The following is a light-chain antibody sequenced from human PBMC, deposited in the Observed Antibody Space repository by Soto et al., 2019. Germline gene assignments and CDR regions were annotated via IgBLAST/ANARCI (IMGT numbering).Light chain of an antibody. J-gene: IGKJ4*01. CDR3: QQSYRTPT. V-gene: IGKV1-39*01. CDR2: AAS. Sequence: DIQMTQSPSSLSASVGDRVTITCRASQSISSYLNWYQQKPGKAPKLLIYAASSLQSGVPSRFSGSGSGTDFTLTISILQPEDFATYYCQQSYRTPTFGGGTKVEIK. CDR1: QSISSY.